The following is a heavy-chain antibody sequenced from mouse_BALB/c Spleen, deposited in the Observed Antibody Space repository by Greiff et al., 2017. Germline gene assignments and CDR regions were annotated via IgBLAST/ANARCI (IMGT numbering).Heavy chain of an antibody. Sequence: QVQLKQPGAELVRPGASVKLSCKASGYTFTSYWINWVKQRPGQGLEWIGNIYPSDSYTNYNQKFKDKATLTVDKSSSTAYMQLSSPTAEDSAVYYCTRGATVVATDYWGQGTTLTVSS. V-gene: IGHV1-69*02. J-gene: IGHJ2*01. CDR1: GYTFTSYW. D-gene: IGHD1-1*01. CDR2: IYPSDSYT. CDR3: TRGATVVATDY.